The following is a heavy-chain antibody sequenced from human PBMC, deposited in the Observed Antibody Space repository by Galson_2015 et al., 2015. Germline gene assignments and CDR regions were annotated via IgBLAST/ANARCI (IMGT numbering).Heavy chain of an antibody. CDR2: TYYRSKWYN. J-gene: IGHJ4*02. V-gene: IGHV6-1*01. D-gene: IGHD1-26*01. Sequence: PSRGLEWLGRTYYRSKWYNDYAVFVKSRITINPDTSKNQFSLQLNSVTPEDTAVYYCARDAHSGYIDYWGQGTLVTVSS. CDR3: ARDAHSGYIDY.